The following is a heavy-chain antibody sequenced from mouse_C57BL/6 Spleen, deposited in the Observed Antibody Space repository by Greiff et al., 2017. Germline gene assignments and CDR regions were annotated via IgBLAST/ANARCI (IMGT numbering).Heavy chain of an antibody. CDR3: ARYHYGSSSFAY. CDR1: GYTFTSYW. Sequence: VQLQQPGAELVKPGASVKLSCKASGYTFTSYWMHWVKQRPGQGLEWIGMIHPNSGSTNYNEKFKSKATLTVDKSSSTAYMQLSSLTSEDSAVYYCARYHYGSSSFAYWGQGTLVTVSA. V-gene: IGHV1-64*01. CDR2: IHPNSGST. D-gene: IGHD1-1*01. J-gene: IGHJ3*01.